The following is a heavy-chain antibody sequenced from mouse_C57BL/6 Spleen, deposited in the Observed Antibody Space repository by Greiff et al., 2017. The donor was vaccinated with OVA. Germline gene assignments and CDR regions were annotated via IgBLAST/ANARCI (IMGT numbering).Heavy chain of an antibody. CDR2: ISSGSSTI. Sequence: EVQRVESGGGLVKPGGSLKLSCEASGFTFSDYGMHWVRQAPEKGLEWVAYISSGSSTIYYADPVKGRFTISRGNATNTLILQITSLRSEDTAMYYWARNIYYYGSSPYYYDMDYWGQGTSVTVSS. CDR3: ARNIYYYGSSPYYYDMDY. D-gene: IGHD1-1*01. J-gene: IGHJ4*01. CDR1: GFTFSDYG. V-gene: IGHV5-17*01.